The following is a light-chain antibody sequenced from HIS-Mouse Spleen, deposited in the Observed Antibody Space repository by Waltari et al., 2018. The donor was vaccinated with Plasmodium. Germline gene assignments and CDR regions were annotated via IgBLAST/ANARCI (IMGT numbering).Light chain of an antibody. CDR2: RNN. Sequence: QSVLTQPPSASGTPGQRVTISCSGSSSNIGSNYVYWYQQLPGTAPKLLIYRNNRRPSGVLDRFSGCQSVTSASLAISGLRSEDEADYYCAAWDDSLSGRVFGGGTKLTVL. CDR3: AAWDDSLSGRV. J-gene: IGLJ3*02. CDR1: SSNIGSNY. V-gene: IGLV1-47*01.